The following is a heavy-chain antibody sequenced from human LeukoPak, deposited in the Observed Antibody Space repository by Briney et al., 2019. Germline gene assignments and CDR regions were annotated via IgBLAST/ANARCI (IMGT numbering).Heavy chain of an antibody. V-gene: IGHV3-21*01. CDR1: GFTFSSYS. CDR3: ARDCSSTSCTDY. Sequence: GGSLRLSCAASGFTFSSYSMNWVRQAPGKGLEWVSSISSSSSYIYYADSVKGRFTISRDNAKNSLYLQMNSLRAEDTAVYYCARDCSSTSCTDYWGQGTLVTVSS. D-gene: IGHD2-2*01. J-gene: IGHJ4*02. CDR2: ISSSSSYI.